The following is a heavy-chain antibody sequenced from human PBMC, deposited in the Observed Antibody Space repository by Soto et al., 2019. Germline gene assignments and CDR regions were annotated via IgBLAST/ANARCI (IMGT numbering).Heavy chain of an antibody. Sequence: GGSLRLSCAASGFTFRSYGMHWVRQAPGKGLEWVAGITCGGSSKYYADSVKGRFTISRDNSKNTLYLQMNSLRAEDTAVYYCAKVGITGTKYFEYWGQGTLVTVSS. CDR2: ITCGGSSK. J-gene: IGHJ4*02. D-gene: IGHD1-20*01. CDR3: AKVGITGTKYFEY. CDR1: GFTFRSYG. V-gene: IGHV3-30*18.